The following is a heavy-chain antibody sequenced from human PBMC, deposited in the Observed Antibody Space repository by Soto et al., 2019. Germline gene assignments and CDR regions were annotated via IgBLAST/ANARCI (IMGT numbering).Heavy chain of an antibody. Sequence: QVQLVQSGAEVKKPGASVKVSCKASGYTFTSYYMHWVRQAPGQGLEWMGLINPSGGTTNYAQKFQGRVTMTRDTSTSTVYMDLSSLRSEDTAVYYCARVRGGYCSGANCFSYDSWGQGTLVTVSS. V-gene: IGHV1-46*01. CDR2: INPSGGTT. CDR3: ARVRGGYCSGANCFSYDS. CDR1: GYTFTSYY. J-gene: IGHJ5*01. D-gene: IGHD2-15*01.